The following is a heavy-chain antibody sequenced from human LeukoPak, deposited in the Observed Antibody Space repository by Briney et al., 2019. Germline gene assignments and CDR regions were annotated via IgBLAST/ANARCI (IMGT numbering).Heavy chain of an antibody. V-gene: IGHV3-30-3*01. CDR2: ISYDGSNK. J-gene: IGHJ5*02. CDR1: GFTFSSYA. Sequence: GGSLRLSCAASGFTFSSYAMHWVRQAPGKGLEWVAVISYDGSNKYYADSVKGRFTISRDNSKNTLYLQMNSLRAEDTAVYYCARDLFVSRGLASEVDPWGQGTLVTVSS. D-gene: IGHD3-22*01. CDR3: ARDLFVSRGLASEVDP.